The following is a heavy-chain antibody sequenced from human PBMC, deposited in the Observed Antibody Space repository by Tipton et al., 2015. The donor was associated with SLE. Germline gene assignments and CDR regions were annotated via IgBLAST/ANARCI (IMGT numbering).Heavy chain of an antibody. D-gene: IGHD3-10*01. Sequence: SLRLSCAASGFTFSSYWMSWVRQAPGKGLEWVANIKQDGSEKYYVDSVKGRFTISRDNAKDSLFLQMNSLRPEDTALYYCARGNFYTFRGYFQHWGQGTLVTVSS. CDR1: GFTFSSYW. J-gene: IGHJ1*01. V-gene: IGHV3-7*03. CDR3: ARGNFYTFRGYFQH. CDR2: IKQDGSEK.